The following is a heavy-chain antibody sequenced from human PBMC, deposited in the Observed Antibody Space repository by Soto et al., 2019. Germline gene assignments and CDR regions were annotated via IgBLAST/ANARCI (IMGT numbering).Heavy chain of an antibody. Sequence: QVTLKESGPVLVKPTETLTLTCTVSGFSLNNPRMGVSWIRQPPGKPLEWLAHFFSDAERSYSASMQSRLTMSTDTSGSQVVLTMTNIDPVDTATYFCARMDGDYNYYAMDVWGQGTTVTVSS. V-gene: IGHV2-26*01. D-gene: IGHD4-17*01. CDR3: ARMDGDYNYYAMDV. CDR1: GFSLNNPRMG. CDR2: FFSDAER. J-gene: IGHJ6*02.